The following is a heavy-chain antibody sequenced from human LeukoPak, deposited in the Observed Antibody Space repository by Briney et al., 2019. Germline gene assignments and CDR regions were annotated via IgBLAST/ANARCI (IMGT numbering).Heavy chain of an antibody. Sequence: GGSLRLSCTASGFTFGDYAMSWVRQAPGKGLEWVSYISSSGSTIYYADSVKGRFTISRDNAKNSLYLQMNSLRAEDTAVYYCARDYGDYEGLFDYWGQGTLVTVSS. CDR1: GFTFGDYA. D-gene: IGHD4-17*01. CDR2: ISSSGSTI. J-gene: IGHJ4*02. CDR3: ARDYGDYEGLFDY. V-gene: IGHV3-11*01.